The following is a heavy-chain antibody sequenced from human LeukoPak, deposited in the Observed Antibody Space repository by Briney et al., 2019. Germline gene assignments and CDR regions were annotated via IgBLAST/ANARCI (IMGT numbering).Heavy chain of an antibody. CDR3: ARHQFCSGSTCYSNFDY. V-gene: IGHV1-18*01. CDR2: ISVYNGNT. D-gene: IGHD2-15*01. Sequence: ASVKVSCKASGYTFINYGISWVRQAPGQGLEWMGWISVYNGNTNYAQKLQGRVTMATDTSTSTAYMELRSLRSDDTAVYYCARHQFCSGSTCYSNFDYWGQGTLVTVSS. J-gene: IGHJ4*02. CDR1: GYTFINYG.